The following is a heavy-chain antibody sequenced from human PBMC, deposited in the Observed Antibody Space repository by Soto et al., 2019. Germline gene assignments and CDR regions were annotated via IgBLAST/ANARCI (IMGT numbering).Heavy chain of an antibody. CDR1: GFTFSSYA. CDR3: ARDKDSGSYYGAFDI. V-gene: IGHV3-30-3*01. Sequence: QVQLVESGGGVVQPGRSLRLSCAASGFTFSSYAMHWVRQAPGKGLEWVAVISYDGSNKYYADSVKGRFTISRDNSKNTLYLQMNSLRAEDTAVYYCARDKDSGSYYGAFDIWGQGTMVTVSS. J-gene: IGHJ3*02. CDR2: ISYDGSNK. D-gene: IGHD1-26*01.